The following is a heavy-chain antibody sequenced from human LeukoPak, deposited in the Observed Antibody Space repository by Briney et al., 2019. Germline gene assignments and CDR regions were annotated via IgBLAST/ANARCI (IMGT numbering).Heavy chain of an antibody. Sequence: GGSLRLSCAASGFTFSSYAMSWVRQAPGKGLEWVSAISGSGGSTYYADSVKGRFTISRDISKNTLYLQMNSLRVEDTAVYYCAKDGSYYDFDYWGQGTLVTVSS. V-gene: IGHV3-23*01. D-gene: IGHD1-26*01. CDR3: AKDGSYYDFDY. J-gene: IGHJ4*02. CDR1: GFTFSSYA. CDR2: ISGSGGST.